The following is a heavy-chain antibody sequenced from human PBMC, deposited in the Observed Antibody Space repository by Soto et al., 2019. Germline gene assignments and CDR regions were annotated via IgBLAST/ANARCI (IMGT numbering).Heavy chain of an antibody. CDR1: GFTFSSYG. CDR2: IWYDGSNK. CDR3: ARDGVDIVATKNDYYYYYYMDV. V-gene: IGHV3-33*01. D-gene: IGHD5-12*01. J-gene: IGHJ6*03. Sequence: QVQLVESGGGVVQPGRSLRLSCAASGFTFSSYGMHWVRQAPGKGLEWVAVIWYDGSNKYYADSVKGRFTISRDNSKNTLYLQMNSLRAEDTAVYYCARDGVDIVATKNDYYYYYYMDVWGKGTTVTVSS.